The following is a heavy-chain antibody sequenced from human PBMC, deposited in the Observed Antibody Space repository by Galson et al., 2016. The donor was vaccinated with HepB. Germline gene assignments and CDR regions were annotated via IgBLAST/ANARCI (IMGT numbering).Heavy chain of an antibody. V-gene: IGHV3-33*06. CDR3: AKVATPNRNYENWFDS. D-gene: IGHD4-11*01. J-gene: IGHJ5*01. CDR2: IWYDGSSK. Sequence: CLRLSCAASGFTFSNYAMHWVRQAPGKGLEWVAVIWYDGSSKYYIDSVKGRFTISRDNSKNTLNLQMSSLRAEDTAVYYCAKVATPNRNYENWFDSWGQGTLVTVSS. CDR1: GFTFSNYA.